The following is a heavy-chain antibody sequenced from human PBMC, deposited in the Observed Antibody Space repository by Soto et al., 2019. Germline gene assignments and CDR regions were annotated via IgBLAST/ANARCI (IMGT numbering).Heavy chain of an antibody. CDR2: ISGGGGST. J-gene: IGHJ4*02. CDR3: AWHRGTDWAIVVHFDY. Sequence: GGSLRLSCAASGFTFSSYAMSWVRQAPGKGLEWVSGISGGGGSTYYADSVKGRFTISRDNSKNTLYLQMNSLRAEDTAVYYCAWHRGTDWAIVVHFDYWGPGTLVTVSS. CDR1: GFTFSSYA. D-gene: IGHD3-22*01. V-gene: IGHV3-23*01.